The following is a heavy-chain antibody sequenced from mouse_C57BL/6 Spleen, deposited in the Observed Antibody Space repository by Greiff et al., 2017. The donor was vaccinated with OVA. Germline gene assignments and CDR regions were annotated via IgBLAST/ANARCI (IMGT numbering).Heavy chain of an antibody. V-gene: IGHV1-81*01. CDR1: GYTFTSYG. J-gene: IGHJ2*01. CDR2: IYPRSGNT. D-gene: IGHD2-5*01. CDR3: ARYSNYFDY. Sequence: QVHVKQSGAELARPGASVKLSCKASGYTFTSYGISWVKQRTGQGLEWIGEIYPRSGNTYYNEKFKGKATLTADKSSSTAYMELRSLTSEDSAVYFCARYSNYFDYWGQGTTLTVSS.